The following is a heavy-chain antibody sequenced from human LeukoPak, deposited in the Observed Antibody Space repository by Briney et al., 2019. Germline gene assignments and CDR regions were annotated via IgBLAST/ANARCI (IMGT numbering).Heavy chain of an antibody. CDR2: ISSSSSTI. CDR1: GFTFSSYS. D-gene: IGHD4-11*01. Sequence: GSLRLSCAASGFTFSSYSMNWVRQAPGKGLEWVSYISSSSSTIYYADSVKGRFTISRDNAKNSLYLQMNSLRAEDTAVYYCARDLTTSVSYWGQGTLVTVSS. V-gene: IGHV3-48*01. J-gene: IGHJ4*02. CDR3: ARDLTTSVSY.